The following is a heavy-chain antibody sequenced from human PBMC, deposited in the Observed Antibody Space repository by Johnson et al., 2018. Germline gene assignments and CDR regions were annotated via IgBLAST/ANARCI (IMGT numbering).Heavy chain of an antibody. CDR2: IFYSGST. CDR1: GDSIGSYS. CDR3: ARVAAAPYYYGMDV. D-gene: IGHD2-15*01. J-gene: IGHJ6*02. Sequence: QVQLQESGPGLVKPSETLTLTCTVSGDSIGSYSWTWIRQPPGKGLEWIGYIFYSGSTKYNPSLKSRVTISLDTTKNEFSLKLRSVTAADTAVYYCARVAAAPYYYGMDVWGQGTTVAVSS. V-gene: IGHV4-59*01.